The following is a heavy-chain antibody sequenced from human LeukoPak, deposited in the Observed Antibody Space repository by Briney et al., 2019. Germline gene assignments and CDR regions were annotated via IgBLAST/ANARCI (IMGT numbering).Heavy chain of an antibody. CDR2: ISSSDNTI. Sequence: GGSLRLSCAASGFAFSDYSMNWVRQAPGKGLEWVSYISSSDNTIRYADSVKGRFTISRDNAKNSLCLEMNSLRDEDTAVYYCARVHRGYSYGRLDYWGQGTLVTVSS. D-gene: IGHD5-18*01. CDR3: ARVHRGYSYGRLDY. CDR1: GFAFSDYS. J-gene: IGHJ4*02. V-gene: IGHV3-48*02.